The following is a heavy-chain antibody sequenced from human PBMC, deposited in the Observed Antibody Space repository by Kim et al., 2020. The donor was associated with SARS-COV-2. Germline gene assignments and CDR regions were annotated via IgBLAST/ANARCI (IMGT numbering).Heavy chain of an antibody. CDR1: GGSISSGGYY. Sequence: SETLSLTCTVSGGSISSGGYYWSWIRQHPGKGLEWIGYIYYSGSTYYNPSLKSRVTISVDTSKNQFSLKLSSVTAADTAVYYCARSASYSYYFDYWGQGTLVTVSS. CDR2: IYYSGST. V-gene: IGHV4-31*03. CDR3: ARSASYSYYFDY. J-gene: IGHJ4*02. D-gene: IGHD5-18*01.